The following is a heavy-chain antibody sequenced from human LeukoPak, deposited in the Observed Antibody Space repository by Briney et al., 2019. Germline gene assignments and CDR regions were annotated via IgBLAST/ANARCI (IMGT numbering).Heavy chain of an antibody. CDR3: AKSPLAAARAWFDP. CDR1: GFTFSSSA. V-gene: IGHV3-23*01. CDR2: ISNNGGYT. D-gene: IGHD6-13*01. J-gene: IGHJ5*02. Sequence: GGSLRLSCAASGFTFSSSAMSWVRQAPGKGLEWVSAISNNGGYTYYADSVQGRFTISRDNSKSTLCLQMNSLRAEDTAVYYCAKSPLAAARAWFDPWGQGTLVTVSS.